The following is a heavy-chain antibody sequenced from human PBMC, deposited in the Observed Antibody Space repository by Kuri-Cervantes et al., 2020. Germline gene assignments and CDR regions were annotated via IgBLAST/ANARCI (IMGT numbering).Heavy chain of an antibody. CDR2: INPNSGTT. Sequence: ASVKVSCKASGYTFTGYYIHWVRQAPGQGLEWMGWINPNSGTTNYAQKFQGWVTMTRDTSINTAYMELRSLRSDDTAVYYCARHGRSGYYYDFDCWGQGTLVTVSS. CDR3: ARHGRSGYYYDFDC. V-gene: IGHV1-2*04. J-gene: IGHJ4*02. CDR1: GYTFTGYY. D-gene: IGHD3-22*01.